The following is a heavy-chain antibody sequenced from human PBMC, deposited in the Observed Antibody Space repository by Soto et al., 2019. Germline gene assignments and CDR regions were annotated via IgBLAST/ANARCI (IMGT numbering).Heavy chain of an antibody. CDR1: GGSISSYY. J-gene: IGHJ1*01. V-gene: IGHV4-59*01. D-gene: IGHD7-27*01. CDR3: ARGWGGYFQH. Sequence: QVQLQESGPGLGKPSETLSLTCTVSGGSISSYYWSWIRQPPGKGLEWIGYIYYSGSTNYNPSLKSRVTISVDTSKNQFSLKLSSVTAADTAVYYCARGWGGYFQHWGQGTLVTVSS. CDR2: IYYSGST.